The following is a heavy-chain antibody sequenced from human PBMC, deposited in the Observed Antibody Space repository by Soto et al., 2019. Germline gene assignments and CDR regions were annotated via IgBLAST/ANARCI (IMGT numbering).Heavy chain of an antibody. J-gene: IGHJ4*02. CDR2: IWPGNSDP. D-gene: IGHD6-19*01. Sequence: ESLKISCKGSGYSFTSYWIAWVRQVPGKGLEWMGIIWPGNSDPRYTPSFQGQVTISVDKSISTAYLQWSSLKASDTAMYYCARHPRNSSGGGHFDFWGPGTLVTVSS. CDR1: GYSFTSYW. V-gene: IGHV5-51*01. CDR3: ARHPRNSSGGGHFDF.